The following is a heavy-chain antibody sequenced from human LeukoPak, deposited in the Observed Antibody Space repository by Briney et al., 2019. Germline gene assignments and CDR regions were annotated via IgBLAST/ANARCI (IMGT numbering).Heavy chain of an antibody. D-gene: IGHD3-22*01. CDR1: GYTFTSYD. CDR3: ARGPYYDSSGELGY. V-gene: IGHV1-8*01. CDR2: MNPNSGNT. J-gene: IGHJ4*02. Sequence: ASVKVSCKASGYTFTSYDINWVRQATGQGLEWMGWMNPNSGNTGYAQKLQGRVTMTRNTSISTAYMELSSLRSEDTAVYYCARGPYYDSSGELGYWGQGTLVTVSS.